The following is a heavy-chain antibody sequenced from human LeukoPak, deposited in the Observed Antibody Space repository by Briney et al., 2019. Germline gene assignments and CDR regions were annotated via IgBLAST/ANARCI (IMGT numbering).Heavy chain of an antibody. D-gene: IGHD6-19*01. CDR1: GGSISSYY. CDR3: ARGFPYSSGWGHYYYGMDV. V-gene: IGHV4-4*07. Sequence: ETLSLTCTVSGGSISSYYWSWIRQPAGKGLEWIGRIYTSGSTNYNPSLKSRVTMSVDTSKNQFSLKLSSVTAADTAVYYCARGFPYSSGWGHYYYGMDVWGQGTTVTVSS. J-gene: IGHJ6*02. CDR2: IYTSGST.